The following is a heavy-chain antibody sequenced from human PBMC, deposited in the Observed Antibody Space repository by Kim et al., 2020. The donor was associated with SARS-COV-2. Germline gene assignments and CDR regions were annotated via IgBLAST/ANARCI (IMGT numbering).Heavy chain of an antibody. CDR2: IYYSGST. CDR1: GGSISSYY. V-gene: IGHV4-59*01. D-gene: IGHD1-26*01. Sequence: SETLSLTCTVSGGSISSYYWSWIRQPPGKGLEWIGYIYYSGSTNYNPSLKSRVTISVDTSKNQFSLKLSSVTAADTAVYYCARGGGSSGGDAFDIWGQGTMVTVSS. CDR3: ARGGGSSGGDAFDI. J-gene: IGHJ3*02.